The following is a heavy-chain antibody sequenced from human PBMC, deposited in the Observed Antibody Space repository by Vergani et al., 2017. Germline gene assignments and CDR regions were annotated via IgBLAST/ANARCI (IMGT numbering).Heavy chain of an antibody. CDR3: ARAGLTTSAFDI. CDR1: GGSISSYY. V-gene: IGHV4-59*01. D-gene: IGHD4-11*01. Sequence: QVQLQESGPGLVKPSETLSLTCTVSGGSISSYYWSWIRQPPGKGLEWIGYIYYSGTTNYNPSLKSRVTISVDTSKNQFSLKLSSVTAAATAVYYCARAGLTTSAFDIWGQGTMVTVSS. J-gene: IGHJ3*02. CDR2: IYYSGTT.